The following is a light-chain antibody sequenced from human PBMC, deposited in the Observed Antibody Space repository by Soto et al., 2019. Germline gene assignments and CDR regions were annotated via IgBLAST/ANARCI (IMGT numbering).Light chain of an antibody. CDR3: QQSSNTPWT. CDR2: AAS. Sequence: DIQMTQSPSSLSASVGDRVTIACRASQSITPYLNWYLHKPGEAPKLLIYAASSLQSGVPSRFSGSGSGTDFTLTISSLQPEDFATYYCQQSSNTPWTFGQGTKVEIK. J-gene: IGKJ1*01. CDR1: QSITPY. V-gene: IGKV1-39*01.